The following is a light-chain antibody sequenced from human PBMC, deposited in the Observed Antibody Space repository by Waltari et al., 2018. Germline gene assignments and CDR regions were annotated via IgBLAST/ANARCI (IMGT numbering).Light chain of an antibody. CDR3: HQHYTTPWT. Sequence: DIVMTQSPDSLAVSLGERATTNCKSSQTVLYRDKNKNYLTWYQQKPGQPPKLLFSWASIRESGVPDRLSASGSGTDFTLTISSLQAEDVAVYYCHQHYTTPWTFGQGTKVEIK. V-gene: IGKV4-1*01. J-gene: IGKJ1*01. CDR1: QTVLYRDKNKNY. CDR2: WAS.